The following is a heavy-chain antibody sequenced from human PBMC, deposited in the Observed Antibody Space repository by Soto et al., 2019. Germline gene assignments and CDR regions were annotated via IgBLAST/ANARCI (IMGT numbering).Heavy chain of an antibody. V-gene: IGHV3-53*04. CDR1: GLSVSTNY. CDR2: LYVGGAI. D-gene: IGHD2-8*01. Sequence: EVQLVESGGGLVQPGGSLRLSCAASGLSVSTNYMSWVRQVPGKGLQWVSTLYVGGAIYYADSVKGRFTISRNNTQNTVYLEMKSLRVEDAAVYYCARGNPVYNFGMDVWGQGTTVTVSS. J-gene: IGHJ6*02. CDR3: ARGNPVYNFGMDV.